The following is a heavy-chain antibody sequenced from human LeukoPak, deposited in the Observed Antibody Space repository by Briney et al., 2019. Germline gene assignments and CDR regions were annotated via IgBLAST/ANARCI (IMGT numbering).Heavy chain of an antibody. CDR2: INSDGSST. J-gene: IGHJ4*02. Sequence: GGSLRLSCTASGFTFSNYAMTWVRQAPGKGLVWVSRINSDGSSTSYADSVKGRFTISRDNAKNTLYLQMNSLRAEDTAVYYCASLTTSDFDYWGQGTLVTVSS. CDR1: GFTFSNYA. D-gene: IGHD4-11*01. V-gene: IGHV3-74*01. CDR3: ASLTTSDFDY.